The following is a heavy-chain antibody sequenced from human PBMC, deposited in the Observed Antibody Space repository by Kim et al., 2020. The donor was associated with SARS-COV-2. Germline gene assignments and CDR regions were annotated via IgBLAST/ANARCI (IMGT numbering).Heavy chain of an antibody. V-gene: IGHV3-74*01. CDR3: ARSGGSLGV. J-gene: IGHJ4*02. CDR2: SST. D-gene: IGHD6-19*01. Sequence: SSTSYADSVKGRFTISRDNAKNTLYLQMNSLRAEDTAVYYCARSGGSLGVWGQGTLVTVSS.